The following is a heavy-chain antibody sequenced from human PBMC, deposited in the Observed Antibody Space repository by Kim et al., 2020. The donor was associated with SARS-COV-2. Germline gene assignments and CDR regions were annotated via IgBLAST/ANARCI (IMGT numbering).Heavy chain of an antibody. CDR1: GFTFDDYG. Sequence: GGSLRLSCAASGFTFDDYGMSWVRQAPGKGLEWVSGINWNGGSTGYADSVKGRFTISRDNAKNSLYLQMNSLRAEDTALYYCARVYGDYSDLHMDVLGQGTTVTVSS. J-gene: IGHJ6*02. D-gene: IGHD4-17*01. CDR2: INWNGGST. V-gene: IGHV3-20*04. CDR3: ARVYGDYSDLHMDV.